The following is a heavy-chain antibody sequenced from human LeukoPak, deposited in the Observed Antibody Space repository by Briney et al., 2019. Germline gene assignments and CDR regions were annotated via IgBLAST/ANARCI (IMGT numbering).Heavy chain of an antibody. CDR2: ISLGGVNT. CDR1: GGSFSGYY. V-gene: IGHV3-23*01. J-gene: IGHJ4*02. CDR3: AKNVMYSSSAVDY. Sequence: PSETLSLTCAVYGGSFSGYYWSWIRQPPGKGLEWVSAISLGGVNTYYADSVKGRFTVSRVNSKSTLYLQMNSLRVEDTAVYYCAKNVMYSSSAVDYWGQGTLVTVSS. D-gene: IGHD6-6*01.